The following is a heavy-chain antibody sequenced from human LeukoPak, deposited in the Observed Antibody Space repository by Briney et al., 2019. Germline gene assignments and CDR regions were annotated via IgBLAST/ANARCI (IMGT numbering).Heavy chain of an antibody. V-gene: IGHV4-59*01. CDR3: ARASKDSSGYNS. D-gene: IGHD3-22*01. CDR1: GGSISSYY. Sequence: SETLSLTYTVSGGSISSYYWSWIRQPPGKGLEWIGYIYYSGSTNYNPSLKSRVTISVDTSKNQFSLKLSSVTAADTAVYYCARASKDSSGYNSWGQGTLVTVSS. CDR2: IYYSGST. J-gene: IGHJ4*02.